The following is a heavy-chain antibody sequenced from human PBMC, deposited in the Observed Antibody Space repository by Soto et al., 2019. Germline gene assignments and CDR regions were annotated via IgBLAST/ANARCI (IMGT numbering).Heavy chain of an antibody. Sequence: GGSLRLSCAASGFTFSTYAMTWVRQAPGKGLEWVSAISGWGENTYYADSVKGRFTISRDNSQNTLTLQMNSLRVEDTAVYYCAREELGSNIIVLTLWGQGTLVTVSS. J-gene: IGHJ1*01. CDR2: ISGWGENT. D-gene: IGHD7-27*01. CDR1: GFTFSTYA. V-gene: IGHV3-23*01. CDR3: AREELGSNIIVLTL.